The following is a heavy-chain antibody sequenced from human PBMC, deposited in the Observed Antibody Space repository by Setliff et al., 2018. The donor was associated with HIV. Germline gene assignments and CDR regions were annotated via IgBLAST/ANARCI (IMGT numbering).Heavy chain of an antibody. CDR2: SWYDGNNI. Sequence: GESMKISCAAAGFSFSDYGMHWVRQAPGKGLEWVAFSWYDGNNIKYADSVKGRFTISRDNSKNTLYLQMNSRRIEDSGAYYCANSYSASGNYHYYDYRDVWGKGTTVTVSS. CDR3: ANSYSASGNYHYYDYRDV. CDR1: GFSFSDYG. D-gene: IGHD3-10*01. V-gene: IGHV3-30*02. J-gene: IGHJ6*03.